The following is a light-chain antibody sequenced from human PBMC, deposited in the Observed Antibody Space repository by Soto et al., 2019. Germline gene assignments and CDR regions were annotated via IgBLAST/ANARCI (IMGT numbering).Light chain of an antibody. V-gene: IGKV3-11*01. CDR2: DAS. J-gene: IGKJ3*01. CDR3: QQRSNWPLEGFS. Sequence: EIVLTQSPATLSLSPGERATLSCRASQSVSSYLAWYQQKPGQAPRLLIYDASNRATGIPARLSGSGSGTDFTLTISSLEPEDFAVYYCQQRSNWPLEGFSFGPGTKVDIK. CDR1: QSVSSY.